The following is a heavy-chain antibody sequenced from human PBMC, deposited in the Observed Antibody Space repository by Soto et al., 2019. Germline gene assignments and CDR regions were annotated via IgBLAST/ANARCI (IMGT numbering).Heavy chain of an antibody. V-gene: IGHV1-18*01. Sequence: QVQLVQSGAEVKKPGASVKVSCKASGYTFTSYGISWVRQAPGQGLEWMGWISAYNGNTNYAQKLQGRVSMHEDTPTSKGDRELGSLRSDDPAGYYCASAPRSGWYAPWGQGTLVTVSS. CDR1: GYTFTSYG. CDR2: ISAYNGNT. D-gene: IGHD6-25*01. CDR3: ASAPRSGWYAP. J-gene: IGHJ5*02.